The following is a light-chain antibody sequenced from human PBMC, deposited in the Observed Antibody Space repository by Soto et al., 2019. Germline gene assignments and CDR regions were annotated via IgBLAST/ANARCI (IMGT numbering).Light chain of an antibody. V-gene: IGKV1-39*01. J-gene: IGKJ1*01. CDR2: AAS. CDR3: QQSYNTPPT. CDR1: QTISTY. Sequence: DIQMTQSPSSLSASVGDRVTITCRASQTISTYLNWYQQKPGKAPKLLIYAASSLQSGVPSRFSGSGSGTDFTLTISSLQPEDFAPYYCQQSYNTPPTFGQGTKVEIK.